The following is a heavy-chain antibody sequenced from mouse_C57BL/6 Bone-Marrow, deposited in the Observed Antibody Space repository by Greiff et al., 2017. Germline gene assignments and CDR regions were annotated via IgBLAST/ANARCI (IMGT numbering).Heavy chain of an antibody. CDR3: ARRNYYGSSHWYFDV. CDR2: INPSSGYT. D-gene: IGHD1-1*01. J-gene: IGHJ1*03. V-gene: IGHV1-4*01. CDR1: GYTFTSYT. Sequence: QVQLQQSGAELARPGASVKMSCKASGYTFTSYTMHWVKQRPGQGLEWIGYINPSSGYTKYNQKFKDKATLTADKSSSTAYMQLSSLTSEDSAVYYCARRNYYGSSHWYFDVWGTGTTVTVSS.